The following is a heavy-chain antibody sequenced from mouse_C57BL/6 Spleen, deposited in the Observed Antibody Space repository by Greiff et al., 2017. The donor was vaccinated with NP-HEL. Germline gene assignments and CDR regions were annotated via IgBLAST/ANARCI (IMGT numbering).Heavy chain of an antibody. CDR1: GYTFTSYW. Sequence: VQLQQPGAELVKPGASVKMSCKASGYTFTSYWITWVKQRPGQGLEWIGDIYPGSGSTNYNEKFKSKATLTVDTSSSTAYMQLSSLTSEDSAVYYCAREGQLRLRGGFAYWGQGTLVTVSA. D-gene: IGHD3-2*02. V-gene: IGHV1-55*01. CDR3: AREGQLRLRGGFAY. J-gene: IGHJ3*01. CDR2: IYPGSGST.